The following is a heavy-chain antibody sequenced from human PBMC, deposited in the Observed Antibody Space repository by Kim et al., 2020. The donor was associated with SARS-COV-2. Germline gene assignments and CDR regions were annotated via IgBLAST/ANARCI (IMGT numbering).Heavy chain of an antibody. CDR3: ARQVLPYFDY. V-gene: IGHV4-39*01. Sequence: STYSNPSLKSRVPISVDTSKNQFSLKLSSVTAADTAVYYCARQVLPYFDYWGQGTLVTVSS. CDR2: ST. J-gene: IGHJ4*02.